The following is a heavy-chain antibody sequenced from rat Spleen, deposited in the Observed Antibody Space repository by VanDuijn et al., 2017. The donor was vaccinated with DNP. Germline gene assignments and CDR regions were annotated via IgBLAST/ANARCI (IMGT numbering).Heavy chain of an antibody. CDR3: ARSIFNYGSYPFDY. J-gene: IGHJ2*01. Sequence: EVQLQESGPGLVKPSQSLSLICSVTGYSITSSHRWNWIRKFLGNKLEWMGYINIVGSTHYNPSLKSRISITRDTSKNQFFLQVNSVTTEDTATYYCARSIFNYGSYPFDYWGQGVMVTVSS. D-gene: IGHD1-3*01. V-gene: IGHV3-3*01. CDR1: GYSITSSHR. CDR2: INIVGST.